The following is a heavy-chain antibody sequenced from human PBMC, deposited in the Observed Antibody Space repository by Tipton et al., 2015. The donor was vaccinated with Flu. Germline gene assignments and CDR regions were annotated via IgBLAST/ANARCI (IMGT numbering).Heavy chain of an antibody. V-gene: IGHV4-4*07. CDR2: IYSGGST. D-gene: IGHD6-19*01. J-gene: IGHJ1*01. CDR3: ARERYSSGWLEYFQN. Sequence: TLSLTCTVSGGSMSSFYWSWIRQPAGKGLEWIGRIYSGGSTNYNPSLKRRVTMSIDSSKNQLSLKMTSVTAADTALYFCARERYSSGWLEYFQNWGQGTLVTVSS. CDR1: GGSMSSFY.